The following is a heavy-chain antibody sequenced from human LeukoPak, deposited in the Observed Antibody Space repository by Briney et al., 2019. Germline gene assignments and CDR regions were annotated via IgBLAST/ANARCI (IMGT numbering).Heavy chain of an antibody. CDR1: GGSITNHF. CDR2: ISSTVDA. V-gene: IGHV4-59*11. D-gene: IGHD2-15*01. Sequence: SETLSPTCTVSGGSITNHFWSWIRQPPGKGLQWIGHISSTVDARYSSSLRSRVTVSLDTSKSQFSLHLKYVTAADTAVYFCARFSSGCSGASCYLNAWGQGTLVTVSS. J-gene: IGHJ4*02. CDR3: ARFSSGCSGASCYLNA.